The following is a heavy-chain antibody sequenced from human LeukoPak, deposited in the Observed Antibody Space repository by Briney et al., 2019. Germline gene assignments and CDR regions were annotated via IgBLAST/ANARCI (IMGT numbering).Heavy chain of an antibody. CDR1: GFTFSSYG. CDR3: AKDFGNWKEGPGKIDY. J-gene: IGHJ4*02. CDR2: IRYDGSNK. Sequence: GGSLRLSCAASGFTFSSYGMHWVRQAPGKGLEWVAFIRYDGSNKYYADSVKGRFTISRDNSKNTLYLQMNSLRAEDTAVYYCAKDFGNWKEGPGKIDYWGQGTLVTVSS. V-gene: IGHV3-30*02. D-gene: IGHD1-1*01.